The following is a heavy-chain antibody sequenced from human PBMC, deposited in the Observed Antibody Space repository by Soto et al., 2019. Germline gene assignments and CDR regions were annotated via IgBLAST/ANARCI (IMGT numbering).Heavy chain of an antibody. CDR1: GFTFSNYG. Sequence: QVQLVESGGGVVLPGRSLRLSCAASGFTFSNYGFHWVRQAPGKGLEWVAVIWYDGSNKYYADSVKGRFTISRDSSKXXXXXXXXXXXXXXXXXXXXXXXXXXXXXXXYDYWGQGTLVTVSS. V-gene: IGHV3-33*01. CDR3: XXXXXXXXXXXYDY. CDR2: IWYDGSNK. J-gene: IGHJ4*02.